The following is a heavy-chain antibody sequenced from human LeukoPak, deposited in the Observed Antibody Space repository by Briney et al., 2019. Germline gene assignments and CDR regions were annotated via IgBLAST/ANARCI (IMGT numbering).Heavy chain of an antibody. CDR3: AREPIPAAFDI. Sequence: PGGSLRPSCAASGFTFSSYWMSWVRQAPGKGLEWVANIKQDGSEKYYVDSVKGRFTISRDNAKNSLYLQMNSLRAEDTAVYYCAREPIPAAFDIWGQGTMVTVSS. V-gene: IGHV3-7*01. CDR2: IKQDGSEK. J-gene: IGHJ3*02. CDR1: GFTFSSYW. D-gene: IGHD2-2*01.